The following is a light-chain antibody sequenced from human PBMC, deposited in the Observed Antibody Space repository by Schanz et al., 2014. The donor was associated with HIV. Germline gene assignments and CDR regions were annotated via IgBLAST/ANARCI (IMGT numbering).Light chain of an antibody. CDR1: QSISNW. V-gene: IGKV1-5*03. Sequence: DIQMTQSPSTLSASVGDRVSISCRASQSISNWLAWYQQKPGKAPKLLINEASSLQSGVPSRFSGSGSGTEFTLTISSLQTDDFATYYCQQYYSYPQTFGQGTKVEIK. CDR3: QQYYSYPQT. J-gene: IGKJ1*01. CDR2: EAS.